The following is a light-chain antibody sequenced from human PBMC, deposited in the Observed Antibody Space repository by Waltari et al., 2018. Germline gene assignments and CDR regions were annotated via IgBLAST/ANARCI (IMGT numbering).Light chain of an antibody. J-gene: IGKJ1*01. CDR2: GAS. CDR3: QHYVRLPVT. Sequence: EIVLTQSPGTLSLSPGERATLSCRASQSVGRSLAWYQHKPGQATRLLIYGASIRATGIPDRFSGGGSGTDFSLTISRLEPEDFAAYHCQHYVRLPVTFGQGTKVEIK. V-gene: IGKV3-20*01. CDR1: QSVGRS.